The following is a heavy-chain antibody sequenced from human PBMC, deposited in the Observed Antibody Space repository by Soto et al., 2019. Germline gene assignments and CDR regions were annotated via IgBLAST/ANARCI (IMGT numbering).Heavy chain of an antibody. J-gene: IGHJ4*02. Sequence: GASVKVSCKASGYTFTGYYMHWVRQAPGQGLEWMGWINPNSGGTNYAQKFQGWVTMTRDTSISTAYMEPSRLRPDDTAVYYCARESSSSSPLFDYWGQGTLVTVSS. V-gene: IGHV1-2*04. CDR1: GYTFTGYY. D-gene: IGHD6-6*01. CDR2: INPNSGGT. CDR3: ARESSSSSPLFDY.